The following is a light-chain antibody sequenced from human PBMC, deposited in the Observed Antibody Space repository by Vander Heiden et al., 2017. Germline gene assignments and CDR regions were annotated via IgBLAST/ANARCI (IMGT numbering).Light chain of an antibody. CDR3: QAADSSGTYV. CDR2: NDS. CDR1: ASPKQY. J-gene: IGLJ1*01. V-gene: IGLV3-25*03. Sequence: SYDLTQPPPVSVSPGQTARIPCSGDASPKQYSYWYQQKPGQAPLMLIYNDSGRPSGTLESLSGSSSGTTVTLTIRGGQAEDEADYYCQAADSSGTYVSGTGTKVTVL.